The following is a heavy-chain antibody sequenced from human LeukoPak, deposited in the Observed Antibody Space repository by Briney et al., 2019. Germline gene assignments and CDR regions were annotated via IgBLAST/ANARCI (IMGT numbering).Heavy chain of an antibody. D-gene: IGHD1-26*01. CDR2: INTDASNT. J-gene: IGHJ4*02. V-gene: IGHV3-74*01. CDR1: GFTFSRFW. Sequence: GGSLRLSCAASGFTFSRFWMHWVRQAPGKGLVWVSRINTDASNTIYADSVKGRFTISTDNAKNTLYLQMNSLRAEDTAVYYCARDQSIAGPTTADYWGQGTLVTVSS. CDR3: ARDQSIAGPTTADY.